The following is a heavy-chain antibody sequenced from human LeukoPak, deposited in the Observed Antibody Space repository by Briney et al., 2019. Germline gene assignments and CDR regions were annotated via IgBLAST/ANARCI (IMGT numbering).Heavy chain of an antibody. J-gene: IGHJ6*03. CDR3: AIGGYSQYYYYMDV. Sequence: SVKVSCKASGGTFSSYAISWVRQAPGQGLEWMGGIIPIFGTANYAQKFQGRVTITTDESTSTAYMELSSLRSEDTAVYYCAIGGYSQYYYYMDVWGKGTTVTVSS. V-gene: IGHV1-69*05. CDR2: IIPIFGTA. CDR1: GGTFSSYA. D-gene: IGHD5-18*01.